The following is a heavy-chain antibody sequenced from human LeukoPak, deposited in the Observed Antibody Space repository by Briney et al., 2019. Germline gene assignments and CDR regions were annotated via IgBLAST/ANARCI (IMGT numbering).Heavy chain of an antibody. J-gene: IGHJ4*02. D-gene: IGHD1-1*01. CDR1: GGTFSSYA. CDR2: IIPIFGTA. V-gene: IGHV1-69*01. Sequence: SVKVSCKASGGTFSSYAISWVRQAPGQGLEWMGGIIPIFGTANYAQKFQGRVTITADESTSTAYMELSSLRSEDTAVYYCARIQVFTTGPTGRFDYWGQGTLVTVSS. CDR3: ARIQVFTTGPTGRFDY.